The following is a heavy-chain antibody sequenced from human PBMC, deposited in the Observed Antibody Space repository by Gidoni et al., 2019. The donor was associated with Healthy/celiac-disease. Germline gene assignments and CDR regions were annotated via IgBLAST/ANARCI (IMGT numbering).Heavy chain of an antibody. V-gene: IGHV3-9*01. D-gene: IGHD3-3*01. CDR3: AKSVGEWLSYYYMDV. CDR1: GFTFDDYA. CDR2: ISWNSGSI. J-gene: IGHJ6*03. Sequence: EVQLVESGGGLVQPGRSLRLSCAASGFTFDDYAMHWVRQAPGKGLEWVSGISWNSGSIGYADSVKGRFTISRDNAKNSLYLQMNSLRAEDTALYYCAKSVGEWLSYYYMDVWGKGTTVTVSS.